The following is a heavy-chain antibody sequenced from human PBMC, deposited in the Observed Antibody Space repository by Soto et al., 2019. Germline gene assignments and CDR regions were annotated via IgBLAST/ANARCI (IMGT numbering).Heavy chain of an antibody. J-gene: IGHJ5*02. CDR2: INHSGST. D-gene: IGHD2-15*01. V-gene: IGHV4-34*01. CDR3: AREPQVAARHNWFDP. Sequence: FETLSLTCAVYGGSFSGYYWSWIRQPPGKGLEWIGEINHSGSTNYNPSLKSRVTISVDTSKNQFSLKLSSVTAADTAVYYCAREPQVAARHNWFDPWGQGTLVTVSS. CDR1: GGSFSGYY.